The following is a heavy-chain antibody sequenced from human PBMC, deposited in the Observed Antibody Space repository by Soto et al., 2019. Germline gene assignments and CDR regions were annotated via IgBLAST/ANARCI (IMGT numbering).Heavy chain of an antibody. D-gene: IGHD2-15*01. J-gene: IGHJ6*02. CDR2: IYHSGST. CDR3: ARTNWTRYCSGGSCYSNYYYGMDV. Sequence: SETLSLTCAVSGGSISSSNWWSWVRQPPGKGLEWIGEIYHSGSTNYNPSLKSRVTISVDKPKNQFSLKLSSVTAADTAVYYCARTNWTRYCSGGSCYSNYYYGMDVWGQGTTVTVSS. CDR1: GGSISSSNW. V-gene: IGHV4-4*02.